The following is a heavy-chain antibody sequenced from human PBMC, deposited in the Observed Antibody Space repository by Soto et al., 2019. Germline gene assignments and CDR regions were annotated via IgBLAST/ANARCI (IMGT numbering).Heavy chain of an antibody. V-gene: IGHV4-59*08. CDR2: IYYSEST. J-gene: IGHJ4*02. D-gene: IGHD3-22*01. CDR3: ARHVSAYYYDSSGPLYYFDY. CDR1: GGSLSSYY. Sequence: SETLSLTCTVSGGSLSSYYWSWIRQPPGTGLEWIGYIYYSESTNYNPSLKSRVTISVDTSKNQFSLNLSSVTAADTAVYYCARHVSAYYYDSSGPLYYFDYWGQGTLVTVSS.